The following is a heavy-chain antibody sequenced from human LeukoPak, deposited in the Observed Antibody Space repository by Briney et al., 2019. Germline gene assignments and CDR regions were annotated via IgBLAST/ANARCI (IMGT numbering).Heavy chain of an antibody. CDR2: MWYDGNYN. Sequence: GGSLRLSCAASGFTFSSYGMHWVRQAPGKGLEWVAVMWYDGNYNYYADSVKGRFTISRDISKNTLYLQMSSLRAEDTAVYYSAKSKGATGTYSIDSWGQGTLVTVSS. CDR1: GFTFSSYG. J-gene: IGHJ4*02. V-gene: IGHV3-33*06. CDR3: AKSKGATGTYSIDS. D-gene: IGHD1-1*01.